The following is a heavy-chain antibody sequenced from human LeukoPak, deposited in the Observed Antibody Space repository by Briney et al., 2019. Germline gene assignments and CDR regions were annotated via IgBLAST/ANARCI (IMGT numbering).Heavy chain of an antibody. CDR2: ISGSGGST. V-gene: IGHV3-23*01. CDR1: GFTFSSYA. CDR3: AKDISRGDYGSGTYNDY. D-gene: IGHD3-10*01. Sequence: GGSLRLSCAASGFTFSSYAMSWVRQAPGKGLEWVSAISGSGGSTYYADSVKGRFTISRDNSKNTLSLHMNSLRAEDTAIYYCAKDISRGDYGSGTYNDYWGQGTLVTVS. J-gene: IGHJ4*02.